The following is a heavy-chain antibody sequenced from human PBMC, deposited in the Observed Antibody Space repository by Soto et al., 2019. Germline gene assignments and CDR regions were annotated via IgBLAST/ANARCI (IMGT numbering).Heavy chain of an antibody. J-gene: IGHJ4*02. D-gene: IGHD5-18*01. CDR3: AREGTAYSWFDY. Sequence: QVQLVESGGGVVQPGRSLRLSCAASGFTFSSYGMHWVRQAPGKGLEWVAVIWYDGSNKYYADSVKGRFTISRDNSKNTLYLQMTSLRAEDTAVYYCAREGTAYSWFDYWGQGTLVTVSS. CDR2: IWYDGSNK. V-gene: IGHV3-33*01. CDR1: GFTFSSYG.